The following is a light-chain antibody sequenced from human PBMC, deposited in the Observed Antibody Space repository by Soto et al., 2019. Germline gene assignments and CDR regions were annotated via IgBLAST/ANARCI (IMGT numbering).Light chain of an antibody. Sequence: DIQMTQSPSSLSASVGDRVTITCRASQSISSYLNWYQQKPGKAPKLLIYAASSLQSGVPSRFSGSGSGTDFTLTISSLQPEDFATYYCQLYNTYSRTFGQGTKVDIK. CDR3: QLYNTYSRT. J-gene: IGKJ1*01. CDR2: AAS. CDR1: QSISSY. V-gene: IGKV1-39*01.